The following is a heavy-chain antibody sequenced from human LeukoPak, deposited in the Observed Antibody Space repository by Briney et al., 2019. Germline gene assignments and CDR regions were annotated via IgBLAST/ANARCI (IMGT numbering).Heavy chain of an antibody. D-gene: IGHD2-15*01. CDR1: GFTFSSYA. Sequence: GGSLRLSCAASGFTFSSYAMSWVRQAPGKGLEWVSAISGSGGSTYYADSVKGRFTISRDNSKNTLYLQMNSLRAEDTAVYYCAKRALYCSGGSCYFAEYFQHWGQGTLVTVSS. J-gene: IGHJ1*01. CDR3: AKRALYCSGGSCYFAEYFQH. V-gene: IGHV3-23*01. CDR2: ISGSGGST.